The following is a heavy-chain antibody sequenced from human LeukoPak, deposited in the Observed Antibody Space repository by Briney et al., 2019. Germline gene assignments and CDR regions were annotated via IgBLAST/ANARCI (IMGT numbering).Heavy chain of an antibody. V-gene: IGHV3-33*06. Sequence: GGSLRLSCAASGFTFSNYGMHWVRQAPGKGLEWVAAIWYDGSNKYYADSVKGRFTISRDNSKNTQYLQMNSLRAEDTAVYYCAKDLLMAFDYWGQGTLVTVSS. CDR3: AKDLLMAFDY. CDR2: IWYDGSNK. D-gene: IGHD5-24*01. J-gene: IGHJ4*02. CDR1: GFTFSNYG.